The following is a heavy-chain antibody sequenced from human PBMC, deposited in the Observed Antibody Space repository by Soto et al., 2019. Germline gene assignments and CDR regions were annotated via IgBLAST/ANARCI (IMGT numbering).Heavy chain of an antibody. V-gene: IGHV1-2*04. Sequence: GASVKVSCKASGYTFTGYYMHWVRQAPGQGLEWMGWINPNSGGTNYAQKFQGWVTMTRDTSISTAYMELSRLGSDDTAVYYCAREGYCSGGSCYSFFDYWGQGTLVTVSS. CDR2: INPNSGGT. D-gene: IGHD2-15*01. J-gene: IGHJ4*02. CDR3: AREGYCSGGSCYSFFDY. CDR1: GYTFTGYY.